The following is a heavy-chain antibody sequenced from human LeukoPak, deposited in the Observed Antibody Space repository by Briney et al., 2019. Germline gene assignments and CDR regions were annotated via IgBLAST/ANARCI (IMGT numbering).Heavy chain of an antibody. CDR3: ARDDFDAD. CDR2: ISYDGSNK. J-gene: IGHJ4*02. CDR1: GFTFSSYG. D-gene: IGHD3-9*01. Sequence: GGSLRLSCAASGFTFSSYGMHWVRQAPGKGLEWVAVISYDGSNKYYADSVKGRFTISRDNSKNTLYLQMNSLRAEDTAVYYCARDDFDADWGQGTLVTVSS. V-gene: IGHV3-30*03.